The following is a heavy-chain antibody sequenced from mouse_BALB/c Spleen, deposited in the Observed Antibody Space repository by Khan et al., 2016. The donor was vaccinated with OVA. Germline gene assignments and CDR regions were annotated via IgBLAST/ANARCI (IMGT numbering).Heavy chain of an antibody. J-gene: IGHJ2*01. V-gene: IGHV1-20*02. CDR3: ARIYGSDFDY. CDR2: INPHIGET. D-gene: IGHD1-1*01. Sequence: EVELQESGPELVKPGASVKISCKASGYSFTGYFMNWVIQSHGKSLEWIGRINPHIGETFYNQKFKGKATLTVDESSSTAHMVLRSLASEDSVVYYCARIYGSDFDYWGQGTTLTVSS. CDR1: GYSFTGYF.